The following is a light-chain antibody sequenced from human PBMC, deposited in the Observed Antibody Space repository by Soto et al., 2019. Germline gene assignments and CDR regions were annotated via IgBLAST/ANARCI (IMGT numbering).Light chain of an antibody. CDR3: ETWDSNTKV. J-gene: IGLJ3*02. CDR1: SGHSSYI. CDR2: LEGSGSY. V-gene: IGLV4-60*03. Sequence: QSVLTQSSSASASLGSSVKLTCTLSSGHSSYIIAWHQQQPGKAPRYLMKLEGSGSYNKGSGVPDRFSGSSSGADRYLTISNVQSEDEADYYCETWDSNTKVFGGGPKVTVL.